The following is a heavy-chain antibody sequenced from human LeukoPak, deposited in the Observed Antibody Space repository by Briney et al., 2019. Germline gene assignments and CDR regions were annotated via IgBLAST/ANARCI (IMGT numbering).Heavy chain of an antibody. CDR3: ARESGSIAVAGIIDP. V-gene: IGHV4-4*07. Sequence: SETLSLTCTVAGGSLNDFHWTWIRQPAGKGLEWIGRIYTSGSTNYNPSLKSRVTMSVDTSKNQFSLKLSSVTAADTAVYYCARESGSIAVAGIIDPWGQGTLVTVSS. J-gene: IGHJ5*02. D-gene: IGHD6-19*01. CDR2: IYTSGST. CDR1: GGSLNDFH.